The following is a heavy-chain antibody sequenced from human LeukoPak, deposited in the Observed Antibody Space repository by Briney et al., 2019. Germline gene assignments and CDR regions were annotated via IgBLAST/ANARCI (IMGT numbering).Heavy chain of an antibody. V-gene: IGHV1-2*02. CDR3: ASLAGYSTSWYPNYFDY. CDR1: GYTFTGYY. D-gene: IGHD6-13*01. Sequence: ASVKVSCKASGYTFTGYYMHWVRQAPGQGLEWMGWINPNSGGTNYAQKFQGRVTMTRDTSISTAYMELSRLRSDDTAVYYCASLAGYSTSWYPNYFDYWGQGTLVTVSS. J-gene: IGHJ4*02. CDR2: INPNSGGT.